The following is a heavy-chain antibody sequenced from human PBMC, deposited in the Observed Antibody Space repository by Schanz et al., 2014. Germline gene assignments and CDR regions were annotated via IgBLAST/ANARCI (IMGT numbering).Heavy chain of an antibody. Sequence: QVQLVESGGGLVKPGGSLRLSCAASGFTFSDYYMNWIRQAPGKGLEWVSYINNSGYTIYYADSVKGRFTISRDNAKNPLYRQMTSVRAEDPPVNYCARAPPPYSSSPYYWYYGMDVWGQGTTVTVSS. D-gene: IGHD6-6*01. CDR2: INNSGYTI. J-gene: IGHJ6*02. V-gene: IGHV3-11*01. CDR3: ARAPPPYSSSPYYWYYGMDV. CDR1: GFTFSDYY.